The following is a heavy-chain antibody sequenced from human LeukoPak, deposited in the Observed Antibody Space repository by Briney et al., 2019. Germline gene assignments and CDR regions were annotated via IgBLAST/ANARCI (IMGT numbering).Heavy chain of an antibody. J-gene: IGHJ4*02. CDR1: GYTFTTYY. CDR3: AREQLVGTYYFDF. D-gene: IGHD1-1*01. CDR2: INPSGGST. Sequence: WVRVSCKASGYTFTTYYIHWVRQAPGQGLEWMGVINPSGGSTSYAQKFQGRVSLTRDTSTSTVYMELSSLRSEDTAVYYCAREQLVGTYYFDFWGQGTLVTVSS. V-gene: IGHV1-46*01.